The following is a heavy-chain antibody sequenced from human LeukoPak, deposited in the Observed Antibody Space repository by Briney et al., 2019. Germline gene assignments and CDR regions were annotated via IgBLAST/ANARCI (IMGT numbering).Heavy chain of an antibody. CDR3: AKRGPGSPQSGKYFFDY. D-gene: IGHD3-10*01. J-gene: IGHJ4*02. V-gene: IGHV3-23*01. Sequence: SGGSLRLSCAASGFTFSAYGMTWVRQAPGKGLEWVSAISGSAAATFYADSVKGRFTISRDNSRSTLYLQMNSLRAEDTAVYYCAKRGPGSPQSGKYFFDYWGQGTLVTVSS. CDR1: GFTFSAYG. CDR2: ISGSAAAT.